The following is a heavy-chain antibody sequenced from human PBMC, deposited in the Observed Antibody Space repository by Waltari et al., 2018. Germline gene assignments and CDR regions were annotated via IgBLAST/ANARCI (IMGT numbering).Heavy chain of an antibody. CDR2: IYYSGST. D-gene: IGHD6-25*01. Sequence: QLQLQESGPGLVKPSETLSLPCTVSGGSISSSSYYWGWIRQPPGKGLEWIGSIYYSGSTYYNPSLKSRVTISVDTSKNQFSLKLSSVTAADTAVYYCAPYSSVRGWFDPWGQGTLVTVSS. CDR1: GGSISSSSYY. V-gene: IGHV4-39*07. CDR3: APYSSVRGWFDP. J-gene: IGHJ5*02.